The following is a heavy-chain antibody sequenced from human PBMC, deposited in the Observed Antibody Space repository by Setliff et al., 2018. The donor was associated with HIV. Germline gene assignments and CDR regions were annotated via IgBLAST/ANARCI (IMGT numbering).Heavy chain of an antibody. CDR1: GYSFTKYG. CDR3: ARTDYDSGKSVLDS. V-gene: IGHV1-3*01. D-gene: IGHD3-10*01. CDR2: INAANGDT. Sequence: ASVKVSCKASGYSFTKYGIQWVRQAPGQRLEWMGLINAANGDTKYSQKFQGRVTITRDTSATIAYMELSSLTSEDTALYFCARTDYDSGKSVLDSWGQGTLVTVSS. J-gene: IGHJ5*01.